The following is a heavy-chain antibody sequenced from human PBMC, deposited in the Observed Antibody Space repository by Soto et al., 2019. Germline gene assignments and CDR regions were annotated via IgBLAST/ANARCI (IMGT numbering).Heavy chain of an antibody. V-gene: IGHV3-21*01. CDR1: GFTFSNYA. Sequence: EMQLVEFGVALVKPGGSLRLSCAASGFTFSNYAMNWVRQAPGKGLAWVSSISSGSSFISYADSVKGRFTISRDNANKSLHLEMTSLRVEDTALYYCAREGVPNYDYWSGDASDLWCHGTMVSVSS. CDR3: AREGVPNYDYWSGDASDL. D-gene: IGHD3-3*01. J-gene: IGHJ3*01. CDR2: ISSGSSFI.